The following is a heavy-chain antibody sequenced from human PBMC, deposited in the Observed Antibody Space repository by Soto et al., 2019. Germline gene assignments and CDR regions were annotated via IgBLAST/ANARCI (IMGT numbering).Heavy chain of an antibody. Sequence: PGGSLRLSCAASGFTFISYAMHWVRQAPGKGLEWVAVISYDGSNKYYADSVKGRFTISRDNSKNSLYLQMNSLRAEDTAVYYCARDGGVIAAAGTRFDYWGQGTLVTVSS. CDR3: ARDGGVIAAAGTRFDY. J-gene: IGHJ4*02. CDR2: ISYDGSNK. CDR1: GFTFISYA. D-gene: IGHD6-13*01. V-gene: IGHV3-30-3*01.